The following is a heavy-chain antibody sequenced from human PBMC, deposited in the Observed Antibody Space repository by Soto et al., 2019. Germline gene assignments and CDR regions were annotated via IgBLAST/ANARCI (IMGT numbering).Heavy chain of an antibody. J-gene: IGHJ5*02. CDR2: FDPEDGET. V-gene: IGHV1-24*01. CDR1: GYTLTELS. CDR3: ATERYCSSTSCYLKWFDP. D-gene: IGHD2-2*01. Sequence: ASVKVSCKVSGYTLTELSMHWVRQAPGKGLEWMGGFDPEDGETIYAQKFQGRVTMTEDTSTDTAYMELSSLRSEDTAVYYCATERYCSSTSCYLKWFDPWGQGTLVTVSS.